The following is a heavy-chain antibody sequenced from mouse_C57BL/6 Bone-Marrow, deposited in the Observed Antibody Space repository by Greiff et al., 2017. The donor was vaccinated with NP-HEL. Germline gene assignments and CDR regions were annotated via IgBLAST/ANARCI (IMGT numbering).Heavy chain of an antibody. CDR1: GYTFTSYW. CDR2: IDPSDSYT. J-gene: IGHJ2*01. Sequence: QVQLQQPGAELVKPGASVKLSCKASGYTFTSYWMQWVKQRPGQGLEWIGEIDPSDSYTTSNQKFKGKATLTVEKSSSTAYMELSSLTSEASAVYYWAREGGYYGSSYDYWGQGTTHTVTS. V-gene: IGHV1-50*01. D-gene: IGHD1-1*01. CDR3: AREGGYYGSSYDY.